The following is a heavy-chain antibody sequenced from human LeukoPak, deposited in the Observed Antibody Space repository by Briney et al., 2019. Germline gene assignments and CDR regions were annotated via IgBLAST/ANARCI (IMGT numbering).Heavy chain of an antibody. CDR2: IYHSGST. CDR1: GGSISSYY. D-gene: IGHD6-19*01. Sequence: SETLSLTCTVSGGSISSYYWSWIRQPPGKGLEWIGNIYHSGSTYYNPSLKSRVTISVDTSKNQFSLKLSSVTAAGTAVYYCARTSSSGLVGGYYFDYWGQGTLVTVSS. CDR3: ARTSSSGLVGGYYFDY. J-gene: IGHJ4*02. V-gene: IGHV4-59*08.